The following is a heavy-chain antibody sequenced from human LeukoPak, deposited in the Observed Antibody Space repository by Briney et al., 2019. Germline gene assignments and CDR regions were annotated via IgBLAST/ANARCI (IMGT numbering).Heavy chain of an antibody. CDR2: ICSGGST. Sequence: GGSLRLSCAASGFPVSSNYMSWVRQAPGKGLEWVSVICSGGSTYYADSVKGRFTISRDNSKNTLYLQMNSLRAEDTAVYYCARASYTNDFWSGYYDFDYWGQGTLVTVSS. V-gene: IGHV3-66*02. CDR1: GFPVSSNY. CDR3: ARASYTNDFWSGYYDFDY. D-gene: IGHD3-3*01. J-gene: IGHJ4*02.